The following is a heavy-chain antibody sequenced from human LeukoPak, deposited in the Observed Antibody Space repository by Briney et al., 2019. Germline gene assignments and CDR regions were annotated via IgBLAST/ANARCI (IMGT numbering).Heavy chain of an antibody. CDR3: AVPYSSGWYRDYYGMDV. V-gene: IGHV3-30-3*01. D-gene: IGHD6-19*01. CDR2: ISYDGSNK. J-gene: IGHJ6*02. Sequence: GGSLRLSCAASGFTFSSYAMHWVRQAPGKGLEWVAVISYDGSNKYYADSVKGRFTISRDNSKNTLYLQMNSLRAEDTAVYYCAVPYSSGWYRDYYGMDVWGQGTTVTVSS. CDR1: GFTFSSYA.